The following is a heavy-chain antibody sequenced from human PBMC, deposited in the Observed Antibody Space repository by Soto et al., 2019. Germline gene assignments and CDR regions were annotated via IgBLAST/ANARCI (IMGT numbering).Heavy chain of an antibody. CDR1: GGTFNNYA. CDR2: IIPIIVTA. CDR3: ARGGVDVVATSDFDY. Sequence: QVQLVQSGAEVKKPGSSVKVSCKASGGTFNNYAISWVRQAPGQGLEWMGGIIPIIVTADYAHKCQGRLAISADESTGTTFMELSSLRSEDTALYYCARGGVDVVATSDFDYWGQGTLVTVSS. J-gene: IGHJ4*02. V-gene: IGHV1-69*01. D-gene: IGHD5-12*01.